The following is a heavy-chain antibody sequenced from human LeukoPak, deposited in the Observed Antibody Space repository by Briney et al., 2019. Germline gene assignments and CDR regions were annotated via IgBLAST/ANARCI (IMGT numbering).Heavy chain of an antibody. CDR2: ISSGGDSI. CDR3: ARGSGYFDP. Sequence: PGGSLRLSCAASGFTFSDFYMSWIRQAPGKGLEWISYISSGGDSIYYADSAKGRFTISRDNAKNLLHLQMNGLRAEDTAVYYCARGSGYFDPWGQGTLVTVSP. CDR1: GFTFSDFY. V-gene: IGHV3-11*04. J-gene: IGHJ4*02. D-gene: IGHD3-10*01.